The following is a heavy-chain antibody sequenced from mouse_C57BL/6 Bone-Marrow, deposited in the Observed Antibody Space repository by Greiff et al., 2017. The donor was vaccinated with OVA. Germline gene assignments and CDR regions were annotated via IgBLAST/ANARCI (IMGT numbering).Heavy chain of an antibody. V-gene: IGHV1-64*01. CDR3: ARPPYDYDWYFDV. J-gene: IGHJ1*03. CDR1: GYAFSSSW. Sequence: QVQLQQSGPELVKPGASVKISCKASGYAFSSSWMHWVKQRPGQGLEWIGMIHPNSGSTNYNEKFKSKATLTVDKSSSTAYMQLSSLTSEDSAVYYCARPPYDYDWYFDVWGTGTTVTVSS. CDR2: IHPNSGST. D-gene: IGHD2-4*01.